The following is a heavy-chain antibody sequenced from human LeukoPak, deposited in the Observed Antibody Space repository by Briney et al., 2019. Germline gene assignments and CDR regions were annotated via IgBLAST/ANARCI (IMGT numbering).Heavy chain of an antibody. Sequence: GGSLRLSCAASGFTFSSYGMHWVRQAPGKGLEWVAVISYDGSKKYYADSVKGRFTISRDNSKNTLYLQMNSLRVEHTAVYYCAKAGAVAGNRAYYYYYMDVWGKGTTVTVSS. CDR1: GFTFSSYG. D-gene: IGHD6-19*01. CDR3: AKAGAVAGNRAYYYYYMDV. CDR2: ISYDGSKK. V-gene: IGHV3-30*18. J-gene: IGHJ6*03.